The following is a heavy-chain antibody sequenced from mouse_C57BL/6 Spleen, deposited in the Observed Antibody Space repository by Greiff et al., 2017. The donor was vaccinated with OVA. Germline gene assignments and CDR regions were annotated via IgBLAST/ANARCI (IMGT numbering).Heavy chain of an antibody. CDR3: ARIYYDYEGAMDY. CDR1: GYTFTSYW. CDR2: IYPGSGST. V-gene: IGHV1-55*01. Sequence: VQLQQPGAELVKPGASVKMSCKASGYTFTSYWITWVKQRPGQGLEWIGDIYPGSGSTNYNEKFKSKATLTVDTSSSTAYMQLSSLTSEDSAVYYCARIYYDYEGAMDYWGQGTSVTVSS. J-gene: IGHJ4*01. D-gene: IGHD2-4*01.